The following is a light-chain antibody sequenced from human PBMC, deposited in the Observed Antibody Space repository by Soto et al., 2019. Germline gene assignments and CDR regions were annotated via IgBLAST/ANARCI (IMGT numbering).Light chain of an antibody. CDR3: AAWDASLTGVV. J-gene: IGLJ2*01. V-gene: IGLV1-44*01. CDR2: SNN. Sequence: QSGLTEPPAASGTPGRRVTISCSGSSSNIGSNTVNWYQQLPGTAPKLLIYSNNQRPSGVPDRFSGSKSGTSASLAISGLQSEDEADYYCAAWDASLTGVVSGGGTKVPVL. CDR1: SSNIGSNT.